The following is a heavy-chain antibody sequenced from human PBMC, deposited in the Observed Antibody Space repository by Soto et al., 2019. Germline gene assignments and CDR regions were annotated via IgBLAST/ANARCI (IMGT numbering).Heavy chain of an antibody. V-gene: IGHV4-31*03. CDR2: IYYSGST. CDR1: GGSSSNGGYY. CDR3: ARCGRDSDYDFWSGYPGEDAFDI. Sequence: SETLCLTCTVSGGSSSNGGYYRSWIRQHPGKGLEWIGYIYYSGSTYYNPSLKSRVTISVDTSKNQFSLKLSSVTAADTAVYYCARCGRDSDYDFWSGYPGEDAFDIWGQGTMVTVSS. D-gene: IGHD3-3*01. J-gene: IGHJ3*02.